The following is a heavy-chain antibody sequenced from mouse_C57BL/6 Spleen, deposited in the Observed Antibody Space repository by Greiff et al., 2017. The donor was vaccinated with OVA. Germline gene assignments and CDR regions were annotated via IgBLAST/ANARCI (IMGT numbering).Heavy chain of an antibody. CDR1: GFSFTTYA. Sequence: EVQLVESGGGLVQPKGSLKLSCAASGFSFTTYAMHWVRQAPGKGLEWVARIRSKSNNYATYYADSVKDRFTITREDSESMLYLQMNNWKTEDTAMYYCVRQGGPGTGFDYWGQGTTLTVSS. CDR2: IRSKSNNYAT. V-gene: IGHV10-1*01. D-gene: IGHD4-1*01. CDR3: VRQGGPGTGFDY. J-gene: IGHJ2*01.